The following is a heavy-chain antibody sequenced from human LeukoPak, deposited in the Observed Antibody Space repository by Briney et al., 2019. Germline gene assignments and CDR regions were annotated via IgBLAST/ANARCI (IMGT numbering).Heavy chain of an antibody. J-gene: IGHJ4*02. D-gene: IGHD3-22*01. CDR1: GYTLTELS. V-gene: IGHV1-24*01. Sequence: ASVKVSCKVSGYTLTELSMHWVRQAPGKGLEWMGGFDPEDGETIYAQKFQGRVTMTEDTSTDTAYVELSSLRSEDTAVYYCATAADSYYYDSSGYPRPFDYWGQGTLVTVSS. CDR2: FDPEDGET. CDR3: ATAADSYYYDSSGYPRPFDY.